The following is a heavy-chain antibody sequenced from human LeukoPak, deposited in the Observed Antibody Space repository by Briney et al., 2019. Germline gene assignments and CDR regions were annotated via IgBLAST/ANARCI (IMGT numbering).Heavy chain of an antibody. V-gene: IGHV3-23*01. CDR3: AKGARAYDTSGYSFDY. Sequence: GGSLRLSCAASGFTFSNYAMSWVRQAPGKGLEWVSTISVSRGTTYSAHSVKGRFTISRDNSKNTLSLQMNSLRAEDTAVYYCAKGARAYDTSGYSFDYWGQGTLVTVSS. D-gene: IGHD3-22*01. CDR2: ISVSRGTT. CDR1: GFTFSNYA. J-gene: IGHJ4*02.